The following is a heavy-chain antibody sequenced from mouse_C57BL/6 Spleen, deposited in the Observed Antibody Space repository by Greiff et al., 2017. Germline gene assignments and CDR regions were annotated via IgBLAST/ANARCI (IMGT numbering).Heavy chain of an antibody. D-gene: IGHD2-2*01. CDR3: ARGGYTDY. Sequence: VQLQQPGAELVRPGSSVKLSCKASGYTFTSYWMHWVKQRPIQGLEWIGNIDPSDSETHYSQKFKDKATLTVDKSSSTAYMQLSSLTSEDSAVYYCARGGYTDYWGQGTTLTVSS. V-gene: IGHV1-52*01. CDR1: GYTFTSYW. J-gene: IGHJ2*01. CDR2: IDPSDSET.